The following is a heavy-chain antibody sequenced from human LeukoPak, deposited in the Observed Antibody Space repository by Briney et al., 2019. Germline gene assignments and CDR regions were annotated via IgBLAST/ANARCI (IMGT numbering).Heavy chain of an antibody. Sequence: GGSLRLSCAASGFTFSRYSMNWVRQAPGKGREWVSSISSSSSYIYYADSVKGRFTISRDNAKNSLYLQMNSLRAEDTAVYYCARFGGGYGMGVWGQGTTVTVSS. V-gene: IGHV3-21*06. J-gene: IGHJ6*02. CDR2: ISSSSSYI. D-gene: IGHD2-15*01. CDR1: GFTFSRYS. CDR3: ARFGGGYGMGV.